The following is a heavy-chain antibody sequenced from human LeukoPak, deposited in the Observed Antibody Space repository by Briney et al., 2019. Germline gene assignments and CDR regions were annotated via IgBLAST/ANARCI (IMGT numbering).Heavy chain of an antibody. CDR1: GGSFSGYY. J-gene: IGHJ4*02. V-gene: IGHV4-34*01. CDR2: INHSGST. Sequence: SETLSLTCAVYGGSFSGYYWSWIRQPPGKGLEWIGEINHSGSTNYSPSLKSRVTISVDTSKNQFSLKLSSVTAADTAVYYCARPTNPISYYYDSSGYLHWGQGTLVTVSS. CDR3: ARPTNPISYYYDSSGYLH. D-gene: IGHD3-22*01.